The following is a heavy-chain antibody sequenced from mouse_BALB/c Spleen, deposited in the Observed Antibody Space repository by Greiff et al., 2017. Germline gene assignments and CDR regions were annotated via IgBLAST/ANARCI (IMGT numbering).Heavy chain of an antibody. D-gene: IGHD4-1*01. Sequence: EVNVVESGGGLVKPGGSLKLSCAASGFTFSSYAMSWVRQTPEKRLEWVATISSGGSYTYYPDSVKGRFTISRDNAKNTLYLQMSSLRSEDTAMYYCARREPGRAYAMDYWGQGTSVTVSS. CDR1: GFTFSSYA. V-gene: IGHV5-9-3*01. CDR3: ARREPGRAYAMDY. CDR2: ISSGGSYT. J-gene: IGHJ4*01.